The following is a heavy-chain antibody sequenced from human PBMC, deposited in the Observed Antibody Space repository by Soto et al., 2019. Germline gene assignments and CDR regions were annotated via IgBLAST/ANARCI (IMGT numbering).Heavy chain of an antibody. CDR2: MYHGGTT. D-gene: IGHD4-4*01. J-gene: IGHJ6*02. Sequence: PSETLSLTCSVSGGSISSGSYYWGWIRQTPGRGLEWIASMYHGGTTYSNPSLKSRVTISVDTSKNQFSLKLSSVTAADTAVYYCATQPNDYSNYGEAYYYYGMDVWGQGTTVTVSS. V-gene: IGHV4-39*07. CDR3: ATQPNDYSNYGEAYYYYGMDV. CDR1: GGSISSGSYY.